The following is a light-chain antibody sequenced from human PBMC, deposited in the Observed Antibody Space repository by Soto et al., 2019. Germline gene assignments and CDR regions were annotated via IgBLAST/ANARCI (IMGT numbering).Light chain of an antibody. V-gene: IGKV3-20*01. J-gene: IGKJ2*01. CDR3: QQYCSSPLMYT. Sequence: EIVLTQSPGTLSLSPGERATLSCRASQSVSSSYLCSYQQKTGQAPRLLIYGASIRATGIPDRFSGSGSGTDFTPTISRLEHEDFAVYYCQQYCSSPLMYTFGQGTKLEIK. CDR1: QSVSSSY. CDR2: GAS.